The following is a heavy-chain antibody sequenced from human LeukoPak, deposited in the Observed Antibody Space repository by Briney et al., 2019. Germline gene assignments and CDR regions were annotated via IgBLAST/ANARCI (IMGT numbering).Heavy chain of an antibody. D-gene: IGHD3-3*01. V-gene: IGHV3-23*01. CDR1: GFTFSTYA. CDR3: ARVDAREPITIFVPTRGNWFDP. CDR2: ISGNGGST. Sequence: GGSLRLSCAASGFTFSTYAMSWVRQAPGKGLEWVSAISGNGGSTYYADSVKGRFTISRDNSKNTLYLQLNSLRAEDTAVYYCARVDAREPITIFVPTRGNWFDPWGQGTLVTVSS. J-gene: IGHJ5*02.